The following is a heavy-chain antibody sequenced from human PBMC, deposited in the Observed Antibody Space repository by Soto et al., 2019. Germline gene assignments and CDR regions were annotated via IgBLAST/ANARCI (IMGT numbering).Heavy chain of an antibody. J-gene: IGHJ6*02. CDR2: TGNNK. CDR1: GFSFSTNT. V-gene: IGHV3-30-3*01. Sequence: QVLLVESGGGVVQPGRSLRLSCAASGFSFSTNTMYWVRQAPGKGLEWVAVTGNNKYYADSVKGRFTISWDNSENTLSLQMNSLRAEDTAVYYCAREHSSGWYLDVWGQGTTVAVSS. D-gene: IGHD6-19*01. CDR3: AREHSSGWYLDV.